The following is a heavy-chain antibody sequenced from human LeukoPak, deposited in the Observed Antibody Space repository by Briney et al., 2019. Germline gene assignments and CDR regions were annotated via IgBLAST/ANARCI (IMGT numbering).Heavy chain of an antibody. CDR3: ARAVSGHFDY. J-gene: IGHJ4*02. CDR1: GGSMSPYH. Sequence: PSETLSLTCTVSGGSMSPYHWGWIRQPPGKGLEWTGYIYYSGSTNYNPSLKSRVTISVGTSKNQFSLKLSSVTAADTAIYYCARAVSGHFDYWGQGTLVTVSS. V-gene: IGHV4-59*08. CDR2: IYYSGST. D-gene: IGHD6-19*01.